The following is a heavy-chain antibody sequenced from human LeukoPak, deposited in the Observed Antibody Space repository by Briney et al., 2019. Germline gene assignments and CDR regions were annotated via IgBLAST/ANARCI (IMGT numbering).Heavy chain of an antibody. CDR2: ISWNSGSI. J-gene: IGHJ4*02. CDR1: GFTLDDYA. Sequence: PGRSLRLSCAASGFTLDDYAMHWVRQAPGKGLEWVSGISWNSGSIGYADSVKGRFTISRDNAKNSLYLQMNSLRAEDTALYYCAKAKDSSGYSDYFHYWGQGTLVTVSS. CDR3: AKAKDSSGYSDYFHY. V-gene: IGHV3-9*01. D-gene: IGHD3-22*01.